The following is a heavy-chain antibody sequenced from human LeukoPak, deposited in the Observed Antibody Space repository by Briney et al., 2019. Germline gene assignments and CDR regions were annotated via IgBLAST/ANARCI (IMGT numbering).Heavy chain of an antibody. CDR3: ARALGDGSSPDYYYYYGMDV. D-gene: IGHD6-13*01. CDR1: GFTFSSYW. V-gene: IGHV3-74*01. J-gene: IGHJ6*02. CDR2: INSNGSST. Sequence: PGGSLRLSCAASGFTFSSYWMHSVRQAPGKGLVWVSRINSNGSSTSYADSVKGRFTISRDNAKNTLYLQMNSLRAEDTAVYYCARALGDGSSPDYYYYYGMDVWGQGTTVTVSS.